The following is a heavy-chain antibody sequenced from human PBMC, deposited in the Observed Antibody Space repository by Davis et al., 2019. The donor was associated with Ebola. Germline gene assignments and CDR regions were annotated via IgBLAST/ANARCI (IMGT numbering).Heavy chain of an antibody. CDR1: GYTFTSYD. CDR2: INPYSANT. CDR3: ASVRGVVMFYMDV. J-gene: IGHJ6*03. V-gene: IGHV1-8*01. D-gene: IGHD3-3*01. Sequence: ASVKVSCKASGYTFTSYDINWVRQATGQGLEWMGWINPYSANTGYAQEFQGRVTMTRDTSTSTVYMELSSLRSEDTAVYYCASVRGVVMFYMDVWGKGTTVTVSS.